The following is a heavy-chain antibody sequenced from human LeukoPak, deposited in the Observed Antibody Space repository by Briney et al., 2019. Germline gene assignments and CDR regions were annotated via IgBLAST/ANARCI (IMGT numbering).Heavy chain of an antibody. D-gene: IGHD6-6*01. CDR3: ARDGPIAARLYYFDY. J-gene: IGHJ4*02. CDR1: GYTFTSYY. V-gene: IGHV1-46*01. CDR2: INPSGGST. Sequence: ASVKVSCKASGYTFTSYYMHWVRQAPGQGLEWMGIINPSGGSTSYAQKFQGRVTMIRDTSTSTVYMELSSLRSEDTAVYYCARDGPIAARLYYFDYWGQGTLVTVSS.